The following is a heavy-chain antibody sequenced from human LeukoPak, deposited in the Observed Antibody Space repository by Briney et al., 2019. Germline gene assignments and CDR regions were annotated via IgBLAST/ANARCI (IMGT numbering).Heavy chain of an antibody. CDR3: TKELHVAVAVADYYYFYMDV. V-gene: IGHV3-23*01. CDR1: GFAFSSFA. D-gene: IGHD6-19*01. CDR2: INGGGNTT. Sequence: GGSLRLSCAASGFAFSSFAMGWVRQSPGKGLEWLSTINGGGNTTFYADSVKGRFTISRDNSKNTLYLHMNSLRPDDTAIYYCTKELHVAVAVADYYYFYMDVWGRGTAVTVSS. J-gene: IGHJ6*03.